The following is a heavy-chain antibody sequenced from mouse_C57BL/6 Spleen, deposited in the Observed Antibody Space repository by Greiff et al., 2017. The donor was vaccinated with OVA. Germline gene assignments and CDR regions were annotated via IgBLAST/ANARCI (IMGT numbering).Heavy chain of an antibody. J-gene: IGHJ3*01. Sequence: VQLQQSGPELVKPGASVTISCKASGYAFSSSWMNWVKQRPGKGLEWIGRIYPGDGDTNYNGKFKGKATLTADKSSSTAYMQLSSLTSEDSAVYFCADYDYGFAYWGQGTLVTVSA. V-gene: IGHV1-82*01. CDR1: GYAFSSSW. CDR3: ADYDYGFAY. D-gene: IGHD2-4*01. CDR2: IYPGDGDT.